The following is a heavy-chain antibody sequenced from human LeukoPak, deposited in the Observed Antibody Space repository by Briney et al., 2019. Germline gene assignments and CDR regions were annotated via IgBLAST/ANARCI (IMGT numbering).Heavy chain of an antibody. D-gene: IGHD6-13*01. CDR3: ARALIAAAGGDWFDP. V-gene: IGHV3-7*01. Sequence: GGSLRLSCAASGFSFSNYFMSWLRQAPGKGLEWVANIKEDGSEKYYMDSVKGRFTISRDNAENSLYLQMNSLRAEDTAVYYCARALIAAAGGDWFDPWGQGTLVTVSS. CDR2: IKEDGSEK. CDR1: GFSFSNYF. J-gene: IGHJ5*02.